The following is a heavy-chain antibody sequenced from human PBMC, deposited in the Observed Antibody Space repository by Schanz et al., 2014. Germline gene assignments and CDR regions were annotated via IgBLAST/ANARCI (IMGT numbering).Heavy chain of an antibody. J-gene: IGHJ4*02. D-gene: IGHD2-21*02. CDR1: GFTFSSYS. Sequence: EVQLVESGGGLVKPGGSLRLSCTASGFTFSSYSMNWVRQAPGKGLEWVSSISSRSSHIYYADSVKGRFTVSRDNAKNSVYLQMNGLRVEDTAVYYCVRERTNYGGNSYFFDHWGQGTLVTVSS. V-gene: IGHV3-21*01. CDR3: VRERTNYGGNSYFFDH. CDR2: ISSRSSHI.